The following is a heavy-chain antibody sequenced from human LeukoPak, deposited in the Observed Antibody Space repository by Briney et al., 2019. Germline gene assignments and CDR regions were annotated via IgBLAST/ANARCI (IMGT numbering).Heavy chain of an antibody. V-gene: IGHV5-51*01. D-gene: IGHD3-3*01. CDR3: ARHGSDTYYDFWSGLLRWGYFDY. J-gene: IGHJ4*02. CDR1: GYSFTSYR. Sequence: GESLKISCKGSGYSFTSYRIGWVRQMPGKGLEWMGIIYPGDSDTRYSPSFQGQVTISADKSISTAYLQWSSLKASDTAMYYCARHGSDTYYDFWSGLLRWGYFDYWGQGTLVTVSS. CDR2: IYPGDSDT.